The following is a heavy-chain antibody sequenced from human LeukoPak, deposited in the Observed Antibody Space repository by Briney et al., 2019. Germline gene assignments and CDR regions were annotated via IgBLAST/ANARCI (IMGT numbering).Heavy chain of an antibody. V-gene: IGHV3-21*01. CDR2: ISSSSSYI. D-gene: IGHD2-2*01. CDR3: ARDPKNRGYCSSTSCYEVDY. CDR1: GFTFINYN. Sequence: GGSLRLSCVVSGFTFINYNMNWVRQAPGKGLEWVSSISSSSSYIFHADSVKGRFTISRDNAKNSLYLEMNSLRADDTAVYYCARDPKNRGYCSSTSCYEVDYWGQGTLVTVSS. J-gene: IGHJ4*02.